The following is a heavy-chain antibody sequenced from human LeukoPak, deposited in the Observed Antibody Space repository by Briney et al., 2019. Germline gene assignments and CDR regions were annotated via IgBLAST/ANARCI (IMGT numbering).Heavy chain of an antibody. CDR1: GGTFSSYA. V-gene: IGHV1-69*05. CDR3: ARDGEYGLDF. D-gene: IGHD2/OR15-2a*01. J-gene: IGHJ4*02. Sequence: ASVKVSCKASGGTFSSYAITWVRQAPGQGLEWIGGIIPVFDTPNYAQNFRGRVTITTDESTSTAYMELRSLRSDDTAVYYCARDGEYGLDFWGQGTLVTVSS. CDR2: IIPVFDTP.